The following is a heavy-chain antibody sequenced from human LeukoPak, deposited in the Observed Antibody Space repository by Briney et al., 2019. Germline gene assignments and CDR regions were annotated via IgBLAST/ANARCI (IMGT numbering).Heavy chain of an antibody. CDR2: TNLNSGDT. V-gene: IGHV1-2*02. D-gene: IGHD3-10*01. J-gene: IGHJ4*02. Sequence: GASVKVSCKTSGYSFTAFYIHWVRQAPGQGLEWMGWTNLNSGDTHYAQKFQGRVTMTRDTSIATAYMELSSLTSDDTAVYYCARTLFGGPHDHWGQGTLVTVSS. CDR1: GYSFTAFY. CDR3: ARTLFGGPHDH.